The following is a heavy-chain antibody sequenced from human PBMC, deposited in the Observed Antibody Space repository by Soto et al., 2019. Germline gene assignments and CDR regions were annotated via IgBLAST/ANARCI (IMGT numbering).Heavy chain of an antibody. Sequence: ASVKVSCKTSGNTLTSFYIHWVRQAPGQGLEWVGRLSPTTGGTNYAQHFQGRVTVTWDMSTFTAYMELSSLIYEDTAVYYCARPPDYVTVWYYFDTWGQGTQVTVSS. CDR1: GNTLTSFY. CDR3: ARPPDYVTVWYYFDT. J-gene: IGHJ4*02. D-gene: IGHD3-16*01. V-gene: IGHV1-2*02. CDR2: LSPTTGGT.